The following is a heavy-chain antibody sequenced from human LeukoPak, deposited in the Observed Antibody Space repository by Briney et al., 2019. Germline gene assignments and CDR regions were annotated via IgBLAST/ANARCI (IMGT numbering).Heavy chain of an antibody. Sequence: TGGSLRLSCAASGFTFSSYAMSWVRQAPGKGLEWVSAISGSGGSTYYADCVKGRFTISRDNSKNTLHLQMNSLRAEDTAVYYCAKGFLGNIDLWGQGTVVTVSS. CDR3: AKGFLGNIDL. CDR1: GFTFSSYA. D-gene: IGHD1/OR15-1a*01. J-gene: IGHJ5*02. CDR2: ISGSGGST. V-gene: IGHV3-23*01.